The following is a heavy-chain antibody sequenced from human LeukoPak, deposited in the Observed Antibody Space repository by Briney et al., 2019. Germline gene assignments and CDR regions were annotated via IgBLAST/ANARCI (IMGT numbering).Heavy chain of an antibody. CDR2: ISSSGSTI. V-gene: IGHV3-48*03. CDR3: AKYAPHFDY. J-gene: IGHJ4*02. CDR1: GFTFSSYE. Sequence: PGGSLRLSCAASGFTFSSYEMNWVRQAPGKGLEWVSYISSSGSTIYYADSVKGRFTISRDNSKNTLYLQMNSLRAEDTAVYYCAKYAPHFDYWGQGTLVTVSS.